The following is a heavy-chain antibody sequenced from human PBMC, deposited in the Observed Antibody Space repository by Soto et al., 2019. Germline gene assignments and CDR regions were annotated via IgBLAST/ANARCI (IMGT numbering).Heavy chain of an antibody. V-gene: IGHV4-30-2*01. CDR3: ARGMTTVTTFDY. CDR2: IYHSGST. Sequence: QLQLQESGSGLVKPSQTLSLTCAGSGGSISSGGYSWSWIRQPPGRGLEWIGYIYHSGSTYNNPSLKSRVTISVDRSKNQVSLKLSSVTAADTAVYYCARGMTTVTTFDYWGQGTLVTVSS. CDR1: GGSISSGGYS. D-gene: IGHD4-17*01. J-gene: IGHJ4*02.